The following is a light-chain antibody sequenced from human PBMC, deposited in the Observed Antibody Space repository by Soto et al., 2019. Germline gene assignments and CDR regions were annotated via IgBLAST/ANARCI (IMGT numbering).Light chain of an antibody. CDR1: SSDVGGYNY. J-gene: IGLJ2*01. V-gene: IGLV2-8*01. Sequence: QSALTQPPSASGSPGQSVTISCTGTSSDVGGYNYVSWYQQHPGKAPKLIIYDVSQRPSGVPDRFSGSKSGNTASLTVSGLQAEDEADYYCSSYAGSNNFGVFGGGTQLTVL. CDR2: DVS. CDR3: SSYAGSNNFGV.